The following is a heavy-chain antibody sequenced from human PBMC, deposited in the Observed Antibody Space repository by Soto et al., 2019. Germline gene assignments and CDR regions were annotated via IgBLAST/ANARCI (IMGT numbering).Heavy chain of an antibody. V-gene: IGHV1-24*01. CDR1: GYTLTELS. D-gene: IGHD3-10*01. CDR3: ATVGFYGSGSYYQARLVDV. Sequence: ASVKVSCKVSGYTLTELSMHWVRQAPGKGLEWMGGFDPEDGETIYAQKFQGRVTMTEDTSTDTAYMELSSLRSEHTAVYYCATVGFYGSGSYYQARLVDVWGKGTTVTVSS. J-gene: IGHJ6*04. CDR2: FDPEDGET.